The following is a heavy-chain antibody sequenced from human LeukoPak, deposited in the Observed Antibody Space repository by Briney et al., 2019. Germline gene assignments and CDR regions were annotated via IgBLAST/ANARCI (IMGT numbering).Heavy chain of an antibody. CDR1: GGSISSSDYY. V-gene: IGHV4-39*01. Sequence: SETLSLTCTVSGGSISSSDYYWGWIRQPPGKGLEWIGIINYRGSTYYNPSLKSRVTTSVDTSKNQFSLKLSSVTAADTAMYYCARVGYYGSGSYYRDYFEYWGQGTLVTVSS. CDR2: INYRGST. J-gene: IGHJ4*02. D-gene: IGHD3-10*01. CDR3: ARVGYYGSGSYYRDYFEY.